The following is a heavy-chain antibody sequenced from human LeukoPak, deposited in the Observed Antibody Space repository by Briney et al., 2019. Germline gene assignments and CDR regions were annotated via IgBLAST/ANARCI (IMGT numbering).Heavy chain of an antibody. CDR1: GYSFTSYW. CDR3: ARSGGMVRGVITLFDY. CDR2: IYPGDSDT. Sequence: GESLKISCKGSGYSFTSYWIGWVRQMPGKGLEWMGIIYPGDSDTRYSPSFQGQVTISADKSISTAYLQWSSLKASDTAMYYCARSGGMVRGVITLFDYWGQGTLVTASS. V-gene: IGHV5-51*01. D-gene: IGHD3-10*01. J-gene: IGHJ4*02.